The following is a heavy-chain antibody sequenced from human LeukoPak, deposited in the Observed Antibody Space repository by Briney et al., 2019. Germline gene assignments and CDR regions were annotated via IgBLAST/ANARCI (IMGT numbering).Heavy chain of an antibody. CDR1: GGSISSGGYY. D-gene: IGHD3-22*01. V-gene: IGHV4-31*03. CDR3: ASGYYDSSGYPYFDY. Sequence: KASETLSLTCTVSGGSISSGGYYWSWIRQHPGKGLEWIGYIYYSGSTYYNPSLKSRVTISVDTSKNQFSLKLSSATAADTAVYYCASGYYDSSGYPYFDYWGQGTLVTVSS. CDR2: IYYSGST. J-gene: IGHJ4*02.